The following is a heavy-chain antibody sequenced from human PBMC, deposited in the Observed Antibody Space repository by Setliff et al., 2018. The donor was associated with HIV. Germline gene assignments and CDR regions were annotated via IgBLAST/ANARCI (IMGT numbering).Heavy chain of an antibody. CDR3: ARDKALYYYYGSGSPLFDI. J-gene: IGHJ3*02. CDR1: GYTFTNYG. V-gene: IGHV1-18*01. Sequence: ASVKVSCKASGYTFTNYGINWVRQAPGQGPEWMGWISTYNGNTSNTKNLQGRVTMTTDSSTNTAYMDLRSLTSYDTAVYYCARDKALYYYYGSGSPLFDIWGQGTMVTVSS. CDR2: ISTYNGNT. D-gene: IGHD3-22*01.